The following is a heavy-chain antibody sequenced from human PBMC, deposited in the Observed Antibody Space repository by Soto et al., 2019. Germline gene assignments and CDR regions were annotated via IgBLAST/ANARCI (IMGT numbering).Heavy chain of an antibody. D-gene: IGHD6-19*01. CDR3: ACQWLIHWFDP. CDR2: IYYSGST. CDR1: GGSISSSSYY. Sequence: SETLSLTCTVSGGSISSSSYYWGWIRQPPGKGLEWIGSIYYSGSTYYNPSLKSRVTMSVDTSKNQFSLELTSVTAADTAVYYCACQWLIHWFDPWGQGTPVTVSS. J-gene: IGHJ5*02. V-gene: IGHV4-39*07.